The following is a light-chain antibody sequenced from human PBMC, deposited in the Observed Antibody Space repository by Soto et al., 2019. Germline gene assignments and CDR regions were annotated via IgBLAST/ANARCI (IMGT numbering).Light chain of an antibody. Sequence: QSALTQPASVSGSPGQSITISCTGSSSDVGAYNYVSWYQQHPGKAPRLMIYEVTNRPSGVSNRFSGSKSGNTASLTISGLWAEDEADYYCSSYTSGSTLVVFGGGTKLTVL. CDR1: SSDVGAYNY. CDR3: SSYTSGSTLVV. J-gene: IGLJ2*01. CDR2: EVT. V-gene: IGLV2-14*01.